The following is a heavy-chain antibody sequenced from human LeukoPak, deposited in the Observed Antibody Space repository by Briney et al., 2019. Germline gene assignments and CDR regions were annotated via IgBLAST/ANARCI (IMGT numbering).Heavy chain of an antibody. J-gene: IGHJ5*02. CDR1: GYSFTSYW. V-gene: IGHV5-51*01. CDR3: ARLGQWPYNWSDP. Sequence: GESLKISCKDSGYSFTSYWIGWVRQMPGKGLEWMGIIYPDNSDTRYSPSFEGQVIISADKSISTAYLQWSSLKASDTAMYYCARLGQWPYNWSDPWGQGTLVTVSS. D-gene: IGHD6-19*01. CDR2: IYPDNSDT.